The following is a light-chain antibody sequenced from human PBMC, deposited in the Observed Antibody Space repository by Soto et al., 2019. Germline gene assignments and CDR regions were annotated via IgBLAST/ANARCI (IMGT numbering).Light chain of an antibody. V-gene: IGKV3-15*01. J-gene: IGKJ1*01. CDR3: QQYNIWLQP. CDR1: QSVSSN. Sequence: RVMPQYPDTLSVSPGERATLSCRASQSVSSNLAWYQQKPGQAPRLLIYGASTRATGIPARFSGSGSGTEFTLTISSLQSEDFAVYYCQQYNIWLQPFAQRTKADNK. CDR2: GAS.